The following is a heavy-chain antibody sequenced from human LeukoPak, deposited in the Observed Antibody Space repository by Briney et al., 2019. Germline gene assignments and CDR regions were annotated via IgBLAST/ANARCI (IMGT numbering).Heavy chain of an antibody. Sequence: GESLKVSCKGSGYSFTTYWIGWVRQMPGKGLEWMGVIYPGDSDTRYSPSFQGQVTISADKSISTAYLQWSSLKASDTAMYYCARPLDAVAGTSSDYWGQGTLVTVSS. V-gene: IGHV5-51*01. CDR3: ARPLDAVAGTSSDY. D-gene: IGHD6-19*01. CDR1: GYSFTTYW. J-gene: IGHJ4*02. CDR2: IYPGDSDT.